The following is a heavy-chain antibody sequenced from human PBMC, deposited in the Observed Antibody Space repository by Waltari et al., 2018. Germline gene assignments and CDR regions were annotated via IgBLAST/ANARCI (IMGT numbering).Heavy chain of an antibody. CDR2: ISGSGSST. Sequence: EVQLLESGGGLGQPGGSLSLSCAASGFTFSNYAMNWVRQAPGKGLEWVSTISGSGSSTYYTDSVKGRFTISRDNSKYTLHLQMNSLRAEDTAVYYCARVSYSSTWSVNYYYGLDVWGQGTTVTVSS. D-gene: IGHD6-13*01. CDR1: GFTFSNYA. J-gene: IGHJ6*02. V-gene: IGHV3-23*01. CDR3: ARVSYSSTWSVNYYYGLDV.